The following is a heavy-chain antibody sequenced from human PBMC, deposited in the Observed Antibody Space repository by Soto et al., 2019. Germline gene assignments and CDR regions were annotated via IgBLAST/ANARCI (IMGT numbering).Heavy chain of an antibody. CDR2: ISGGGGST. CDR3: ANDSAVVEPIWLDP. V-gene: IGHV3-23*01. D-gene: IGHD3-22*01. Sequence: EVQLLESGGGLVQPGGSLRLSCAASRFSFSSYAMSWVRQAPGKGLEWVAGISGGGGSTYYADSVKGRFTISRDNSMTTRYLQRNSLRVEGTAVCYWANDSAVVEPIWLDPWGQGNLVTASS. CDR1: RFSFSSYA. J-gene: IGHJ5*02.